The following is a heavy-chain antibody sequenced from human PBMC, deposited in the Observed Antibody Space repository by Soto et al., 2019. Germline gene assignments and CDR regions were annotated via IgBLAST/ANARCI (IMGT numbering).Heavy chain of an antibody. CDR1: GFTFSSYA. V-gene: IGHV3-23*01. Sequence: TGGSLRLSCAASGFTFSSYAMSWVRQAPGKGQEWVSAISGSGGSTYYADSGKGRFTISRDNSKNTLYLQMNSLRAEDTAVYYSARFFVVVPAAIGYYYYYYGMDVWGQGTTVTVAS. CDR2: ISGSGGST. CDR3: ARFFVVVPAAIGYYYYYYGMDV. J-gene: IGHJ6*02. D-gene: IGHD2-2*01.